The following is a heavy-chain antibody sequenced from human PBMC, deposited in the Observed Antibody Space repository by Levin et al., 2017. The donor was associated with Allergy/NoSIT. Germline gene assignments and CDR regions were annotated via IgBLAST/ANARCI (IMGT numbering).Heavy chain of an antibody. CDR3: ANSGRHYCSNTSCDWLPSWFDT. Sequence: SHTLSLTCAIYGGSFRGYYLSWIRQPPGKGLEWIGEITHSGSTNYNPSLKSRVTISIDTSKNQFSLKLRSVTAADTAGYFCANSGRHYCSNTSCDWLPSWFDTWGQGALVTVSS. CDR2: ITHSGST. J-gene: IGHJ5*02. CDR1: GGSFRGYY. V-gene: IGHV4-34*01. D-gene: IGHD2-2*01.